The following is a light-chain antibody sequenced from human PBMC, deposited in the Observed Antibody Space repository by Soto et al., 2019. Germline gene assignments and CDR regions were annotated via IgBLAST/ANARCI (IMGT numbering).Light chain of an antibody. V-gene: IGKV3-15*01. Sequence: ETVMTQSPATLSASPGEIATLSFRASQSVSTNLALYQQKPGQAPRLLFYGSSTRATGVPARFSGSGSGTEFTLTITSLQSEDFAVYYCQQYDTWPPWTFGQGTKVDIK. CDR3: QQYDTWPPWT. J-gene: IGKJ1*01. CDR2: GSS. CDR1: QSVSTN.